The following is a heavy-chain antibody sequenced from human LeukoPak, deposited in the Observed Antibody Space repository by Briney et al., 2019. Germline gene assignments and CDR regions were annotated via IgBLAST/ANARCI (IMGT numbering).Heavy chain of an antibody. V-gene: IGHV4-34*01. CDR1: GGSFSGYY. Sequence: SETLSLTCAVYGGSFSGYYWSWICQPPGKGLEWIGEINHSGSTNYNPSLKSRVTISIDTSKNQFSLKLSSVTAADTAVYYCARLITGTTTAFDIWGQGTMVTVSS. CDR2: INHSGST. CDR3: ARLITGTTTAFDI. J-gene: IGHJ3*02. D-gene: IGHD1-7*01.